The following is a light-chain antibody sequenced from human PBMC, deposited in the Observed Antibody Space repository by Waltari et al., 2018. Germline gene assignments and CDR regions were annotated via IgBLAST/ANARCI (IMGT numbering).Light chain of an antibody. CDR2: EVS. V-gene: IGLV2-8*01. Sequence: QSALTQPPSASGSPGQSVTISCTGTSSDVGGDNYVSWYQQHPGKAPKLMIYEVSKRPSGFPDRFPGSKSGNTASLTVSGLQAEDEADYYCSSYAGSNNVVFGGGTKLTVL. J-gene: IGLJ2*01. CDR1: SSDVGGDNY. CDR3: SSYAGSNNVV.